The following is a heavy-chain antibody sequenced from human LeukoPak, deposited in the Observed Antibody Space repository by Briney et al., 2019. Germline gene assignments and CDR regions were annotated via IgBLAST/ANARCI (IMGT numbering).Heavy chain of an antibody. J-gene: IGHJ5*01. CDR1: GFTFSDHS. CDR3: AKGGYSSCFDS. CDR2: IRKNGRDT. D-gene: IGHD5-12*01. Sequence: GGSLRLSCAASGFTFSDHSMSWVRQAPGKGLEWFSNIRKNGRDTYYTDSVKGLFTISRDNSRNSLYLEMNSLRAEDTAVYYCAKGGYSSCFDSWGRGTLVTVSS. V-gene: IGHV3-23*01.